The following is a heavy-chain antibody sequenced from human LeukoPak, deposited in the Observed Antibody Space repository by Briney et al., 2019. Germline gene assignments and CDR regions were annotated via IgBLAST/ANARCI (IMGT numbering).Heavy chain of an antibody. J-gene: IGHJ4*02. V-gene: IGHV3-30*02. CDR3: AKDRRSGGWELRPVDDY. CDR2: IRYDGSNK. CDR1: GFTFSSYG. Sequence: GGSLGLSCAASGFTFSSYGMHWVRQAPGKGLEWVAFIRYDGSNKYYADSVKGRFTISRDNSKNTLYLQMNSLRAEDTAVYYCAKDRRSGGWELRPVDDYWGQGTLVTVSS. D-gene: IGHD1-26*01.